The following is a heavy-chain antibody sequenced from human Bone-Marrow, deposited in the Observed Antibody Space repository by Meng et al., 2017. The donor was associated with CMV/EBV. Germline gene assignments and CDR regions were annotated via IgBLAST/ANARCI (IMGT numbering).Heavy chain of an antibody. V-gene: IGHV3-7*01. CDR2: IKEDGSER. J-gene: IGHJ4*02. CDR1: GFTFTRYW. Sequence: GESLKISCVASGFTFTRYWMTWVRQAPGKGLEWVAHIKEDGSERDYVDSAKDRFTISRDNAQKSLYLRMTSLRVEDTAVYYCARSGDYGDYFDYWGQGTLVTVSS. D-gene: IGHD4-17*01. CDR3: ARSGDYGDYFDY.